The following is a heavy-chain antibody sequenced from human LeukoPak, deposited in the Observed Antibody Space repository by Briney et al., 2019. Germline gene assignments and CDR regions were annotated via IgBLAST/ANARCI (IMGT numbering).Heavy chain of an antibody. J-gene: IGHJ4*02. V-gene: IGHV4-59*01. CDR1: GGSISSNY. Sequence: SETLSLTCTVSGGSISSNYWTWIRQPPGKGLEWIGYIHHRGSTYYNPSLTSRVTISVDTSKNQFSLKLSSVTAADTAVFYCAXXTQYSSSWYYFDYWGQGILVTVSS. CDR3: AXXTQYSSSWYYFDY. CDR2: IHHRGST. D-gene: IGHD6-13*01.